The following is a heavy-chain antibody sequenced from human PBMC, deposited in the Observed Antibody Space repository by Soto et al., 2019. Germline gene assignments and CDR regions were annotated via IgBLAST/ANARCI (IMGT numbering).Heavy chain of an antibody. V-gene: IGHV3-48*03. CDR2: ISSSGSTI. CDR1: GFTFSSYE. Sequence: GGSLRLSCAASGFTFSSYEMNWVRQAPGKGLEWVSYISSSGSTIYYADSVKGRFTISRDNAKNSLYLQMNSLRAEDTAVYYCATGLLTIFGVTLAHWGQGTLVTVYS. CDR3: ATGLLTIFGVTLAH. D-gene: IGHD3-3*01. J-gene: IGHJ4*02.